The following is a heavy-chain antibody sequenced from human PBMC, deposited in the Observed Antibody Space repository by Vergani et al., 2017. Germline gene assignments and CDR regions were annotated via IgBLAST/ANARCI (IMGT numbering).Heavy chain of an antibody. CDR1: GYTLSDLY. Sequence: QLQLVQSGAEVKKPGASVKVSCKVSGYTLSDLYMHWVRQAPGQGLEWMGGADPEDGKTAYAQKFLDRVIMTEETSTDTAYMELSSLRSEDTAVYFCVTGLYSGYGMDFWGQGTTVTVSS. V-gene: IGHV1-24*01. J-gene: IGHJ6*02. CDR3: VTGLYSGYGMDF. CDR2: ADPEDGKT. D-gene: IGHD5-12*01.